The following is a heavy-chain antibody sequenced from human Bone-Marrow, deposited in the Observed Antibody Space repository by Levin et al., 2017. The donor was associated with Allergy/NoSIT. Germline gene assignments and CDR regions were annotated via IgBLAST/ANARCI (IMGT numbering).Heavy chain of an antibody. Sequence: GGSLSLSCVGSESTFSNYWMSWVRQAPGKGLEWVANIKQDGSETYYVDSVKGRFTISRDNAKNSLYLQMNSLRAEDTAVYYCARDGEYCGSGSCYSYWYFDLWGRGTLVTVSS. V-gene: IGHV3-7*01. CDR2: IKQDGSET. CDR1: ESTFSNYW. D-gene: IGHD2-15*01. CDR3: ARDGEYCGSGSCYSYWYFDL. J-gene: IGHJ2*01.